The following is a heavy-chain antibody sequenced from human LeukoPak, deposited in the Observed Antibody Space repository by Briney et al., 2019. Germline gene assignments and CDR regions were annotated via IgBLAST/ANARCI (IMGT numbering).Heavy chain of an antibody. CDR3: ARSLTNSFDY. J-gene: IGHJ4*02. V-gene: IGHV4-31*03. CDR2: IHYSGST. Sequence: SEILSLTCTVSSGSFSSGGYYWSWIRQHPGKGLEWIGYIHYSGSTYYNPSLKSRVTISVDTSKKQFSLKMNSVTAADTAVYYCARSLTNSFDYWGQGTLVTVSS. D-gene: IGHD4-11*01. CDR1: SGSFSSGGYY.